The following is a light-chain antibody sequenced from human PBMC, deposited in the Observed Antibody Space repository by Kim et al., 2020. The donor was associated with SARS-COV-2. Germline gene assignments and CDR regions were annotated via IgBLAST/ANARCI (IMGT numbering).Light chain of an antibody. J-gene: IGLJ3*02. CDR3: AAWDDSLNGWV. CDR2: SNN. V-gene: IGLV1-44*01. CDR1: SSNIGSNT. Sequence: GQRVTIPCSGSSSNIGSNTVNWHQQLPGTAPKLLIYSNNQRPSGGPARFSGSKSGTSASLAISGLQSEDEADYYCAAWDDSLNGWVFGGGTQLTVL.